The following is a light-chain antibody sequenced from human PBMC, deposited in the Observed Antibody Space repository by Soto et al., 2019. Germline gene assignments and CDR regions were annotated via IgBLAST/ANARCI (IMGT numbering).Light chain of an antibody. Sequence: DIQMTQSPSSLSASVGDRVTITCRASQTISTYLNWYQQKPGKAPRLLIYDASSLLSGVPSRFSGSGSGTDLTLTIASLQPEDFSTYYCQQRDSTPYTFGQGTKVEI. CDR2: DAS. J-gene: IGKJ2*01. CDR1: QTISTY. V-gene: IGKV1-39*01. CDR3: QQRDSTPYT.